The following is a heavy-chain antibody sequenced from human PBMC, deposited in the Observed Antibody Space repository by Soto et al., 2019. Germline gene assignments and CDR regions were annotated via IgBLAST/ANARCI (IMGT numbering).Heavy chain of an antibody. CDR2: VSAYNGEK. Sequence: ASVKVSCKASGYTFTNYGINWVRQAPGQGLEWLGWVSAYNGEKRYAQRVQARVIMTTDTSTTTAYMEMRSLRSDDTAVYYCSRGTSIPASGDYWGQGTLVTVS. D-gene: IGHD6-6*01. J-gene: IGHJ4*01. V-gene: IGHV1-18*01. CDR1: GYTFTNYG. CDR3: SRGTSIPASGDY.